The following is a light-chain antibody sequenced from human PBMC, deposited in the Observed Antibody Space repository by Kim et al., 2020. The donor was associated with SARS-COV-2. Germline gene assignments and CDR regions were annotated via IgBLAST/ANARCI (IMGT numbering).Light chain of an antibody. V-gene: IGKV3-20*01. Sequence: LSPGERATLSCRASQSVSSSYLAWYQQKPGQAPRLLIYGASSRATGIPDRFSGSGSGTDFTLTISRLEPEDFAVYYCQQYGSSPCTFGQGTKLEIK. CDR1: QSVSSSY. CDR3: QQYGSSPCT. J-gene: IGKJ2*02. CDR2: GAS.